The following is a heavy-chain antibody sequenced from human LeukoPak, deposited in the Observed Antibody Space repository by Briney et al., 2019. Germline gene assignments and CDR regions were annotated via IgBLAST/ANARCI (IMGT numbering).Heavy chain of an antibody. CDR2: INPSGDNT. J-gene: IGHJ5*02. Sequence: ASVKVSCKASGYTFTVYYMHWVRQAPGQGLEWMGIINPSGDNTWYAQKFQGRVTMTRDMATSTDYMEVSSLKSEDTAVYYCARDNSQGDSAWWFDPWGQGTLVTVSS. CDR1: GYTFTVYY. CDR3: ARDNSQGDSAWWFDP. V-gene: IGHV1-46*01. D-gene: IGHD1-26*01.